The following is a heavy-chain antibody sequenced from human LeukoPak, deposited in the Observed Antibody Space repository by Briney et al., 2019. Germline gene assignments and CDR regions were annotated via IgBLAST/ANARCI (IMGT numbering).Heavy chain of an antibody. CDR3: VRMGGSYYYDSSTYYPVAFDV. V-gene: IGHV4-38-2*01. CDR1: GYSISGGYY. D-gene: IGHD3-22*01. J-gene: IGHJ3*01. CDR2: IFHTGSI. Sequence: PSETLSLTCGVSGYSISGGYYWGWIRPSPGKGLEWIATIFHTGSIYHNPSLKSRVILSVDTSKNQFSLILTSVTAADTADYLCVRMGGSYYYDSSTYYPVAFDVWGQGTMVTVSS.